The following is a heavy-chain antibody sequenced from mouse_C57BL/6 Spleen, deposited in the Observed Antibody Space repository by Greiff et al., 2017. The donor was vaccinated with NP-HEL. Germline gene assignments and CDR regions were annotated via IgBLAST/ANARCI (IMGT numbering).Heavy chain of an antibody. J-gene: IGHJ2*01. D-gene: IGHD4-1*02. V-gene: IGHV1-52*01. CDR3: ARGSTGTNYFDY. Sequence: QVQLQQSGAELVRPGSSVKLSCKASGYTFTSYWMHWVKQRPIQGLEWIGNIDPSDSETHYNQKFTDKATLTVNKSSSTAYMQLSSLTSEDSAVYYCARGSTGTNYFDYWGQGTTLTVSS. CDR1: GYTFTSYW. CDR2: IDPSDSET.